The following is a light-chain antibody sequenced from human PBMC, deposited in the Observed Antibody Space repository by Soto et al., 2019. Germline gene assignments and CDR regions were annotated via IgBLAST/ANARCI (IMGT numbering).Light chain of an antibody. CDR3: QQYNSYSRA. J-gene: IGKJ1*01. CDR1: QTIRGY. V-gene: IGKV1-5*03. CDR2: KAS. Sequence: DIQMTQSPSTLSASVGDRVTITCRASQTIRGYLAWYQQTPGKAPKILIYKASTVENGVPSRFRGSGSGSECTLPISRLQPDDFSTCYCQQYNSYSRAFGQGTKVDIK.